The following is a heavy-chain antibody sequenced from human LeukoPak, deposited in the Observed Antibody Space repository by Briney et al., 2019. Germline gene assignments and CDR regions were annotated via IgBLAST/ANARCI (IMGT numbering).Heavy chain of an antibody. CDR2: IYTRGST. D-gene: IGHD6-13*01. V-gene: IGHV4-4*07. Sequence: SETLSLTCLVSGGFISSYYWRWLRPPAGRGREWIGRIYTRGSTNYNPSLNSQVPIPLHPSRNQVSRKLSSVTAAGAAVYYCARDAAAGTSQWFDPWGQGTLVTVSS. CDR3: ARDAAAGTSQWFDP. CDR1: GGFISSYY. J-gene: IGHJ5*02.